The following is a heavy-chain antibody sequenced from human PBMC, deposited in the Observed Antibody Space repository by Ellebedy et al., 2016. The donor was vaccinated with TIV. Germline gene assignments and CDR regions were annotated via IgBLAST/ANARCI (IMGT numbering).Heavy chain of an antibody. D-gene: IGHD1-26*01. Sequence: PGGSLSLSCAASGFTFSDHLMHWVRQAPGKGLEWVARTRNKVSGYTIEYASSVKGRFTISRDDSKSSLYLQMTSLKIEDTAVYYCVGYSPGNIFENWGRGTLVTVSS. V-gene: IGHV3-72*01. J-gene: IGHJ4*02. CDR3: VGYSPGNIFEN. CDR1: GFTFSDHL. CDR2: TRNKVSGYTI.